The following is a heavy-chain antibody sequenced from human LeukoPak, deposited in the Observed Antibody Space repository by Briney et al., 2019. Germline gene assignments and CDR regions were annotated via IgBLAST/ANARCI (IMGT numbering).Heavy chain of an antibody. CDR2: IGGSNYYRGST. V-gene: IGHV4-39*01. CDR3: ARLETSVTEHNWFDP. Sequence: SETLSLTCTVSGASLSSSAYYWGWIRQPPGKGLEWIGSIGGSNYYRGSTYYNPSLKSRVTIHVDTSKDQFSLKLSSVTAADTAVYYCARLETSVTEHNWFDPWGQGTLVTVSS. J-gene: IGHJ5*02. CDR1: GASLSSSAYY. D-gene: IGHD2-21*02.